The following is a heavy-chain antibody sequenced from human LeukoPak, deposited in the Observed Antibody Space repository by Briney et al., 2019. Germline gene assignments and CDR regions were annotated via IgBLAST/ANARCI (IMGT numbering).Heavy chain of an antibody. Sequence: GGSLRLSCAASGFIFSSYSMNWVRQAPGKGLEWVSSISSSSSYIYYADSVKGRFTISRDNAKNSLYLQMNSLRAEDTAVYYCARLGYCSSTSCDGDAFDIWGQGAMVTVSS. CDR2: ISSSSSYI. J-gene: IGHJ3*02. D-gene: IGHD2-2*01. V-gene: IGHV3-21*01. CDR1: GFIFSSYS. CDR3: ARLGYCSSTSCDGDAFDI.